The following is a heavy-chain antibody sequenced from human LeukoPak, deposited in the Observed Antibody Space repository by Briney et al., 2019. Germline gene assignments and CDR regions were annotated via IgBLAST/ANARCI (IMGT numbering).Heavy chain of an antibody. CDR3: ARRRGWKQPLVYFDY. D-gene: IGHD3-9*01. CDR1: GGSITSYY. Sequence: SETLSLTCTVSGGSITSYYWSWIRQPPGKGLEWIGDLCHSGTRRYNPSLRSRVTISADTTKNQIFLTLNSTTAADTAVYYCARRRGWKQPLVYFDYWGQGTLASVCS. V-gene: IGHV4-59*08. CDR2: LCHSGTR. J-gene: IGHJ4*02.